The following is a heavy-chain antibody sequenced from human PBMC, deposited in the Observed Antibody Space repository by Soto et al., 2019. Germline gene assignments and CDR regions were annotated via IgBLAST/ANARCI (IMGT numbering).Heavy chain of an antibody. CDR1: GFTFTSYA. CDR3: XXXXXXXXXXXXXH. Sequence: PGGSLRLSCAASGFTFTSYAMSWVRQAPGKGLEWVSAISVSGDSTYYADSVKGRFTISRDNSRNTLYLQMFGLKSDDTALYYXXXXXXXXXXXXXXHWGQGTPVTVSS. J-gene: IGHJ5*02. V-gene: IGHV3-23*01. CDR2: ISVSGDST.